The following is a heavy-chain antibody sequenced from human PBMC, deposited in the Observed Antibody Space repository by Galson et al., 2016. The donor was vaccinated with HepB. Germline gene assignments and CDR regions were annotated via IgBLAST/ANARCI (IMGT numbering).Heavy chain of an antibody. D-gene: IGHD6-13*01. Sequence: SLRLSCAASGFSFSTSGMSWVRQTPGKGLEWVSLIYSGGSTHYADSVKGRFTISRDNAKNTLYLQMNNLRAEDTAVYYCASSGYSGSWGQGTLVTVSS. CDR3: ASSGYSGS. CDR1: GFSFSTSG. V-gene: IGHV3-53*01. CDR2: IYSGGST. J-gene: IGHJ4*02.